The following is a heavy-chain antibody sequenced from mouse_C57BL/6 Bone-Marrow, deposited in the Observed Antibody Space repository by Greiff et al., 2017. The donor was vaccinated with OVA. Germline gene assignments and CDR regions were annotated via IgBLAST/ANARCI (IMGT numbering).Heavy chain of an antibody. Sequence: EVQLKESGPELAKPGASVKIPCKASGYTFTDYNMDWVKQSHGKSLEWIGDINSNNGGTIYNQKFKGKATLTVDKSSSTAYMELRSLTSEDTAVNYCARGGYYDYDGVAWFAYWGQGTLVTVSS. CDR3: ARGGYYDYDGVAWFAY. CDR1: GYTFTDYN. CDR2: INSNNGGT. J-gene: IGHJ3*01. V-gene: IGHV1-18*01. D-gene: IGHD2-4*01.